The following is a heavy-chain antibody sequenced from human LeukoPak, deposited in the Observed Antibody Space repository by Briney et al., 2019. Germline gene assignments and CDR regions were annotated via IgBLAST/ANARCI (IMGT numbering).Heavy chain of an antibody. Sequence: SETLSLTCTVSGGSISHYYWSWIRQPPGKELEWIGYVYSSGSTNYNTSLKSRVSISVDTSKNQFSLKLSSVTAADTAVYYCARHISGYYGPSPIFDYWGQGTLVTVSS. CDR2: VYSSGST. D-gene: IGHD3-22*01. CDR3: ARHISGYYGPSPIFDY. J-gene: IGHJ4*02. CDR1: GGSISHYY. V-gene: IGHV4-59*01.